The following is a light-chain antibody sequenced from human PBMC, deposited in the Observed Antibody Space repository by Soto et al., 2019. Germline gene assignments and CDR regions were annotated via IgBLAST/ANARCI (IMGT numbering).Light chain of an antibody. CDR3: QSYDSSNFVV. V-gene: IGLV6-57*02. J-gene: IGLJ2*01. CDR2: ENN. CDR1: SGSIASNY. Sequence: NFMLTQPHSVSASPGKTVTISCTGSSGSIASNYVQWYQQRPGSAPTTVIYENNQRPSGVPDRFSGSIDSSSSSASLTISGLKTEDEADYYCQSYDSSNFVVFGGGTKLTVL.